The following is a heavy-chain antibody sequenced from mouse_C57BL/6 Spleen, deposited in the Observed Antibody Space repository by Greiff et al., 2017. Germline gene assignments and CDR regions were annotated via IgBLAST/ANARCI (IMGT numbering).Heavy chain of an antibody. V-gene: IGHV5-6*01. CDR2: ISSGGSYT. CDR1: GFTFSSYG. CDR3: ARQDYGGYAMDY. Sequence: EVKVVESGGDLVKPGGSLKLSCAASGFTFSSYGMSWVRQTPDKRLEWVATISSGGSYTYYPDSVKGRFTISRDNAKNTLYLQMSSLKSEDTAMYYCARQDYGGYAMDYWGQGTSVTVSS. J-gene: IGHJ4*01. D-gene: IGHD2-4*01.